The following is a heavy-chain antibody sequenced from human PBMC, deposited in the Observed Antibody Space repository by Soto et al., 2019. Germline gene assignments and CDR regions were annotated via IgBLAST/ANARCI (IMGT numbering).Heavy chain of an antibody. CDR3: ARHRSSWYTDY. D-gene: IGHD6-13*01. J-gene: IGHJ4*02. V-gene: IGHV3-33*01. Sequence: QVPLVESGGGVVQPGRSLRLSCAASGFTFSSYGMHWVRQAPGKGLEWVAIIWSDGSNKYYADSVKGRFTISRDNSKSTLYLQMNSLSAEDTAVYYCARHRSSWYTDYWGQGTLVTVSS. CDR2: IWSDGSNK. CDR1: GFTFSSYG.